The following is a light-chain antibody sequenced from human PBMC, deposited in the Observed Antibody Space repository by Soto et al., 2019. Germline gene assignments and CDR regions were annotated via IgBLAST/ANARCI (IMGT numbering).Light chain of an antibody. V-gene: IGLV2-14*01. J-gene: IGLJ1*01. CDR3: SSYTPTSTLHV. Sequence: QSALTQPASVSGSPGQSITISCTGTSSDIGGYNSVSWYQQHPGKPPKLLIFEVSNRPSEVSNRVSGSKSGNTASLTISGLQAEDEADYYCSSYTPTSTLHVFGTGTKVTVL. CDR1: SSDIGGYNS. CDR2: EVS.